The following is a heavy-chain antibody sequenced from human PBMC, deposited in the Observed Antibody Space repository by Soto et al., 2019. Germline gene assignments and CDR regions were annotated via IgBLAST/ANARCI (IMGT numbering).Heavy chain of an antibody. CDR2: IYTSGST. CDR1: GGSISSYY. V-gene: IGHV4-4*07. J-gene: IGHJ6*02. D-gene: IGHD3-3*01. CDR3: ARDSTIFGVVTHYYYYGMDV. Sequence: SETLSLTCTVSGGSISSYYWSWIRQPAGKGLEWIGRIYTSGSTNYNPSLKRRVTMSVDTSKNQFSLKLSSVTAADTAVYYCARDSTIFGVVTHYYYYGMDVWGQGTTVTVSS.